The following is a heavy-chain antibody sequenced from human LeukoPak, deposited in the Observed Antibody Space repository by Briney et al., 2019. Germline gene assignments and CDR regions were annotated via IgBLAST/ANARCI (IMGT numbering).Heavy chain of an antibody. CDR1: GFTSSSYG. Sequence: QPGGSLRLSCAASGFTSSSYGMHWVRQAPGKGLEWVAVIWHDGSNTHYADSVKGRFTISRDNSKNTLYLQMNSLRAEDTAVYYCARDATQIQVWFDGYSDHWGQGTLVTVSS. CDR2: IWHDGSNT. J-gene: IGHJ4*02. CDR3: ARDATQIQVWFDGYSDH. V-gene: IGHV3-33*01. D-gene: IGHD2-21*01.